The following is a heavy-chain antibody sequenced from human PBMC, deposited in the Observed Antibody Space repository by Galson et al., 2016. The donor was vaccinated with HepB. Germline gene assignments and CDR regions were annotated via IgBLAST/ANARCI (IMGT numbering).Heavy chain of an antibody. CDR2: IIPIFGTA. Sequence: SVKVSCKASGGTFSSYAISWVRQAPGQGLEWMGGIIPIFGTANYAQKFQDRVTITADEPTSTAYMELSSLTSQDTAVYYCATTTGYSGYYFDYWGQGTLVTVSS. CDR1: GGTFSSYA. V-gene: IGHV1-69*13. CDR3: ATTTGYSGYYFDY. D-gene: IGHD5-12*01. J-gene: IGHJ4*02.